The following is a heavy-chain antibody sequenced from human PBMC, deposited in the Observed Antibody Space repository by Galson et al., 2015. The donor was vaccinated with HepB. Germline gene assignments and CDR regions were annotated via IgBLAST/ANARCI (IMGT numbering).Heavy chain of an antibody. J-gene: IGHJ4*02. V-gene: IGHV7-4-1*02. D-gene: IGHD3-9*01. CDR3: ARDSSVLRYFDWLLPGDLYFDY. CDR2: INTNTGNP. Sequence: SVKVSCKASGYTFTSYAMNWVRQAPGQGLEWMGWINTNTGNPTYAQGFTGRFVFSLDTSVSTAYLQISSLKAEDTAVYYCARDSSVLRYFDWLLPGDLYFDYWGQGTLVTVSS. CDR1: GYTFTSYA.